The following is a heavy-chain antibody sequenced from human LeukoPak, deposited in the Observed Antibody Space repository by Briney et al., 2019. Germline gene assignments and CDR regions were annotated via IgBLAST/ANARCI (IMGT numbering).Heavy chain of an antibody. CDR1: GGSISSYY. CDR2: IYYSGST. V-gene: IGHV4-59*01. CDR3: ARTRQQLVLFYYYGMDV. D-gene: IGHD6-13*01. Sequence: SETLSLTCTVSGGSISSYYWSWIRQPPGKGLEWIGYIYYSGSTNYNPSLKSRVTISVDTSKNQFSLKLSSVTAADTAVYYCARTRQQLVLFYYYGMDVWGQGTTVTVSS. J-gene: IGHJ6*02.